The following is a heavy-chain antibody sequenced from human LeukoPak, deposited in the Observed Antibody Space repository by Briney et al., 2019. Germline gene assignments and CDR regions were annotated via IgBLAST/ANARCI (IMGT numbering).Heavy chain of an antibody. J-gene: IGHJ4*02. D-gene: IGHD2-15*01. Sequence: SETLSLTCAVYGGSFSGYYWSWIRQPPGKGLEWIGEINHSGSTNYNPSLKSRVTISVDTSKNQFSLKLSSVTAADTAVYYCARGGPRYCSGGSCYFGYWGQGTLVTVSS. CDR3: ARGGPRYCSGGSCYFGY. V-gene: IGHV4-34*01. CDR2: INHSGST. CDR1: GGSFSGYY.